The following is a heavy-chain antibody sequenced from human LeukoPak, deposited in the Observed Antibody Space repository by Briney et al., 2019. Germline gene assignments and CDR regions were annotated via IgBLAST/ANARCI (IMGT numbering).Heavy chain of an antibody. CDR1: GGSISTGSYY. D-gene: IGHD6-13*01. J-gene: IGHJ4*02. CDR3: ARSSAGVPFDY. Sequence: PSETLSLTCTVSGGSISTGSYYWGWVRQPPGKGLEYIGSISYSGTTYFNPSLKSRVTISVDTSKNHFSLNLSSVSAADTAVYYCARSSAGVPFDYWGQGTLVTVSS. V-gene: IGHV4-39*02. CDR2: ISYSGTT.